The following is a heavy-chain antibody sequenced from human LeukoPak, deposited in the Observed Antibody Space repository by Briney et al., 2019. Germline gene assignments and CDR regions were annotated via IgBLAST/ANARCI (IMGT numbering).Heavy chain of an antibody. J-gene: IGHJ4*02. CDR2: IYYSGST. D-gene: IGHD6-6*01. CDR3: ARSPSIAARGVDY. Sequence: SETLSLTCTVSGYSINSGYYWGWIRQPPGKTLEWIGTIYYSGSTYYNPSLKSRVTISVDRSKNQFSLKLSSVTAADTAVYYCARSPSIAARGVDYWGQGTLVTVSS. V-gene: IGHV4-38-2*02. CDR1: GYSINSGYY.